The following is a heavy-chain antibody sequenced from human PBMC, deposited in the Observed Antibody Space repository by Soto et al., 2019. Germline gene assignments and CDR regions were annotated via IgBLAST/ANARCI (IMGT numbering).Heavy chain of an antibody. V-gene: IGHV1-69*12. CDR3: ARTSAWLQLWYFDL. J-gene: IGHJ2*01. CDR1: GGTFSSYA. D-gene: IGHD5-12*01. Sequence: QVQLVQSGAEVKKPGSSVKVSCKASGGTFSSYAISWVRQAPGQGLEWMGGIIPIFGTENYAQKFQGRVTXXAXEXXSTSYMELSSLRSEDTAVYYCARTSAWLQLWYFDLWGRGTLVAVSS. CDR2: IIPIFGTE.